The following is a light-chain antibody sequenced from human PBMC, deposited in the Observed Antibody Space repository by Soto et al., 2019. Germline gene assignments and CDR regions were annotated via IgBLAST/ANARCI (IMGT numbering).Light chain of an antibody. CDR1: QSVGKY. Sequence: EIVLPQSPGTLSLSPGDRATLSCRASQSVGKYLAWYQQKPGQAPRLLSYGASTRATGIPDRCSGSGSGTDFTLAISRLEPEDCAVDYCQQYGGSPRTFGQGTKVERK. CDR3: QQYGGSPRT. CDR2: GAS. V-gene: IGKV3-20*01. J-gene: IGKJ1*01.